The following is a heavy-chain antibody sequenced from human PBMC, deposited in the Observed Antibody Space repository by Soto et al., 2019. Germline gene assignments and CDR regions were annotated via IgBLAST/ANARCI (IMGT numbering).Heavy chain of an antibody. CDR3: AKDIDFWSGSFTGWF. D-gene: IGHD3-3*01. J-gene: IGHJ5*01. V-gene: IGHV2-5*01. Sequence: SCPPIVNPTRTLTLACTFSGFSLRRNDVGVGVGWIRQPPGKALEWLALFCWNDDKFYKSSLKNRLSITKDTSKNQVVLTMANMEPVDSVTYYGAKDIDFWSGSFTGWF. CDR2: FCWNDDK. CDR1: GFSLRRNDVG.